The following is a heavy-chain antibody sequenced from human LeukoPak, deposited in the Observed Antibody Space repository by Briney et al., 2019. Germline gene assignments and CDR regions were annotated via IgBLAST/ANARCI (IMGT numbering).Heavy chain of an antibody. D-gene: IGHD6-25*01. J-gene: IGHJ6*02. V-gene: IGHV3-7*01. CDR3: AKNIAAPGRDSYYLYGMDV. CDR1: GFIFSGYW. CDR2: IKKDGSDQ. Sequence: PGGSLRLSCAASGFIFSGYWMTWVRQAPGKGLEWEASIKKDGSDQHYVDAVKGRFTISRDNAKNSLYLQMNNLRADDTAVYYCAKNIAAPGRDSYYLYGMDVWGQGTTVTVSS.